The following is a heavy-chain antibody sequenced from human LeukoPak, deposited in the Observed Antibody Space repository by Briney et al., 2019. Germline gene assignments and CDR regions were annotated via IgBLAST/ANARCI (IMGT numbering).Heavy chain of an antibody. CDR3: GRQGYTASHYFLDF. D-gene: IGHD2-2*02. CDR2: IYTTGTT. J-gene: IGHJ4*02. V-gene: IGHV4-4*07. CDR1: SGSISSYF. Sequence: SETLSLTCTVSSGSISSYFWGWVRQPPGKGLEWIGRIYTTGTTHYNPSLKSRVTMSIDTSTNQFSLNLRSMTAADTAVYYCGRQGYTASHYFLDFWSQGTLVAVS.